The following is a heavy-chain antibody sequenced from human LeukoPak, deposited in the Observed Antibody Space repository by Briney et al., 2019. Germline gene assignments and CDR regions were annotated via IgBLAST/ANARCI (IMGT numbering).Heavy chain of an antibody. CDR3: ARAGYCSGGSCYPNDAFDI. CDR1: GGTFSSYA. Sequence: SVKVSCKASGGTFSSYAISWVRQAPGQGLDWMGRIIPIFGIANYAQKFQGRVTITADKSTSTAYMELSSLRSEDTAVYYCARAGYCSGGSCYPNDAFDIWGQGTMVTVSS. V-gene: IGHV1-69*04. J-gene: IGHJ3*02. CDR2: IIPIFGIA. D-gene: IGHD2-15*01.